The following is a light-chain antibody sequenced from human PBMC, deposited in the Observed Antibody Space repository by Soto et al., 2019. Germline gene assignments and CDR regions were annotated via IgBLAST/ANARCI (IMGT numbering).Light chain of an antibody. CDR3: QQYNSYSWK. V-gene: IGKV1-5*01. Sequence: DIQMTQSPSTLSASVGDRVTITCRASQSISTWLAWYQQKPGKAPKVLIYDASRLESGVPSRFSGSGSGTDFTLTISSLKPADFATYYCQQYNSYSWKFGQGTKVDI. CDR1: QSISTW. J-gene: IGKJ1*01. CDR2: DAS.